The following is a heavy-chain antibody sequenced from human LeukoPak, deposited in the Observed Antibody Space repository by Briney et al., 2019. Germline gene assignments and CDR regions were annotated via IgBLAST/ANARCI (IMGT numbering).Heavy chain of an antibody. D-gene: IGHD3-3*01. J-gene: IGHJ5*02. CDR2: VSYSGNT. Sequence: SETLSLTCTVSGGSISGQYWSWIRQPPGRGLEWIGYVSYSGNTKYNPSLKSRVTISVDTSKNQFSLRLNSMTAADTSVYYCARLRFLEWLFPCFDPSGHRTLVTVSS. CDR3: ARLRFLEWLFPCFDP. V-gene: IGHV4-59*08. CDR1: GGSISGQY.